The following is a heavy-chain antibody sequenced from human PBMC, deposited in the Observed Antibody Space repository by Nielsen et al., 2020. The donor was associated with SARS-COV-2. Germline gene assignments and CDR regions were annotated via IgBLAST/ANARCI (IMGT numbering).Heavy chain of an antibody. Sequence: SETLSLTCTVSGGSISSYYWSWIRQPPGKGLEWIGYIYYGGSINYNPSLKSRVTISVDTSKNQFSLKLSSVTAADTAVYYCARRGLAESYGMDVWGQGTTVTVSS. CDR2: IYYGGSI. D-gene: IGHD6-19*01. V-gene: IGHV4-59*13. CDR1: GGSISSYY. CDR3: ARRGLAESYGMDV. J-gene: IGHJ6*02.